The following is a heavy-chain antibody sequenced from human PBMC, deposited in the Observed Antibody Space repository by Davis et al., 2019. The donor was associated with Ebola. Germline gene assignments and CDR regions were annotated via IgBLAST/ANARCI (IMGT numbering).Heavy chain of an antibody. Sequence: SVKVSCKASGDTSSIYSVNWVRQAPGQGPEWMGDINSFFRTPNYAPNFQGRLTITADESTKTAYMELTSLRSEDTAIYYCARRAFCGGDCYAFDYWGPGTLLTVSS. J-gene: IGHJ4*02. CDR2: INSFFRTP. CDR1: GDTSSIYS. V-gene: IGHV1-69*13. CDR3: ARRAFCGGDCYAFDY. D-gene: IGHD2-21*01.